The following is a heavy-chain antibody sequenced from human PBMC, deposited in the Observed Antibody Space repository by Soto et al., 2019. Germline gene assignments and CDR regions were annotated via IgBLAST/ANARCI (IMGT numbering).Heavy chain of an antibody. V-gene: IGHV3-7*04. Sequence: EVQLVESGGGLVQPGGSLRLSCAAAAFTFRNYWMSWVRQAPGKGQECVAKIKQDGSEKYYVDSVKGRFTISRDNAKNSVYLQMNSLTVEDTAMYYCARASSSTSGAIDYWGQGTLVTVSS. CDR3: ARASSSTSGAIDY. J-gene: IGHJ4*02. CDR2: IKQDGSEK. CDR1: AFTFRNYW. D-gene: IGHD2-2*01.